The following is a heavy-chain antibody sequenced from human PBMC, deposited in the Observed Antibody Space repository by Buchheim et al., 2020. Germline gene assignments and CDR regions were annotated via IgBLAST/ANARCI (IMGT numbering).Heavy chain of an antibody. Sequence: QVQLQQWGAGLLKPSETLSLTCAVYGGSFSGYYWSWIRQPPGKGLEWLGEINHSGSTNYNPSLKSRVTISVDTSKNQFSLKLSSVTAADTAVYYCARGDSSGYNPYYFDYWGQGTL. CDR3: ARGDSSGYNPYYFDY. V-gene: IGHV4-34*01. J-gene: IGHJ4*02. CDR1: GGSFSGYY. D-gene: IGHD3-22*01. CDR2: INHSGST.